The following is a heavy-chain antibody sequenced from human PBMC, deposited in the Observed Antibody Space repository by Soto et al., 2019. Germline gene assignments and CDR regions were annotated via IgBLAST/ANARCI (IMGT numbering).Heavy chain of an antibody. Sequence: SETLSLTCTVSGGSISPYYWSWIRQPPGKGLEWIGYVYYSGNTNYNPSLESRVTISVDTSRNRFSLNLTSATAADTAVDYCARKGAAASYAHYYMDVWGRGTAVTVSS. J-gene: IGHJ6*03. CDR2: VYYSGNT. D-gene: IGHD6-13*01. V-gene: IGHV4-59*01. CDR3: ARKGAAASYAHYYMDV. CDR1: GGSISPYY.